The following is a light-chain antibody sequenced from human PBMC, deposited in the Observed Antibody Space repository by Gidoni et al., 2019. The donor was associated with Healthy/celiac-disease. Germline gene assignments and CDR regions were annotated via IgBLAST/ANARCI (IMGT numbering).Light chain of an antibody. J-gene: IGKJ4*01. V-gene: IGKV1-33*01. CDR3: QQYDNPPLT. CDR2: DAS. Sequence: IQMTQSPSSLSASVGDRVTITCQASQDISNYLNWYQQKPGKAPKLLIYDASNLETGVPSRFSGSGAGTDVTFTISSLQPEDIATYYCQQYDNPPLTFXGXTKVEIK. CDR1: QDISNY.